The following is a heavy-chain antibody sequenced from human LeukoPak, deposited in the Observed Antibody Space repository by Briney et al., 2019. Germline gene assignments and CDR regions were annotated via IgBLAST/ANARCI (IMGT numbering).Heavy chain of an antibody. Sequence: PSETLSLTCAVYGGSFSGYYWSWIRQPPGKGLEWIGEINHSGSTNYNPSLKSRVTISVDTSKNQLSLKLSSVTAADTAVYYCARLPDYDFWSGPPYMDVWGKGTTVTVSS. CDR1: GGSFSGYY. CDR2: INHSGST. V-gene: IGHV4-34*01. D-gene: IGHD3-3*01. CDR3: ARLPDYDFWSGPPYMDV. J-gene: IGHJ6*03.